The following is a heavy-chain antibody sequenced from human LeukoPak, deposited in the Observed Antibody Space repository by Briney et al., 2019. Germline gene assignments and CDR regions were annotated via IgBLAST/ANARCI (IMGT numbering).Heavy chain of an antibody. D-gene: IGHD2-2*02. CDR3: ARDPRTSCYTTYYYYYMDV. J-gene: IGHJ6*03. CDR1: GFTFSSYA. Sequence: GGSLRLSCAASGFTFSSYAMSWVRQAPGKGLEWVSAISGSGGSTYYADSVKGRFTISRDNSKNTLYLQMNSLRVEDTAVYYCARDPRTSCYTTYYYYYMDVWGKGTTVTVSS. V-gene: IGHV3-23*01. CDR2: ISGSGGST.